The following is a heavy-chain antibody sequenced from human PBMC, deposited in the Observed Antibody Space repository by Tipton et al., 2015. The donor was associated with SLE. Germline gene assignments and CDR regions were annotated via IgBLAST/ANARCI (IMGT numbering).Heavy chain of an antibody. CDR1: DRSFSSYY. V-gene: IGHV4-34*01. J-gene: IGHJ4*02. CDR3: AINFVLEGLPDY. CDR2: INHGGVT. Sequence: TQSLTCAVYDRSFSSYYWSWIRQPPGKGLEWIGEINHGGVTNYNPSLKSRVTISLDASHNHLSLRLNSLTAADTAVYYCAINFVLEGLPDYWGQGSLVTVSS. D-gene: IGHD3-10*02.